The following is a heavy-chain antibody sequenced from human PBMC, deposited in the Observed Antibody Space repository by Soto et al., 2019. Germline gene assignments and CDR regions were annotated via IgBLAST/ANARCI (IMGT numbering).Heavy chain of an antibody. V-gene: IGHV1-69*01. J-gene: IGHJ4*02. Sequence: QVQLVQSGAEVKKPGSSVKVSCKASGGTFSSYAISWVRQAPGQGREWMGGIIPIFGTANYAQKFHGRVTITADESTSTAYMELSSLRSEDTAVYYCARDSIYGDYVPDDYWGQGTLVTVSS. CDR2: IIPIFGTA. D-gene: IGHD4-17*01. CDR1: GGTFSSYA. CDR3: ARDSIYGDYVPDDY.